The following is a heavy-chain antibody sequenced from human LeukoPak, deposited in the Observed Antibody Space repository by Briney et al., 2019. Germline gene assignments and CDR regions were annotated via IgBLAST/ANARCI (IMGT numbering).Heavy chain of an antibody. J-gene: IGHJ6*03. D-gene: IGHD6-13*01. V-gene: IGHV1-18*01. Sequence: GASVKVSCKASGYTFTSYIISWVRQAPGQGLEWMGWINAYNGNTDYAQRVQGRVTMTTDTSTSTAYMEVRSLRSDDTAVYCCARDRHIAAAVYYYYMDVWGKGTPVTVSS. CDR1: GYTFTSYI. CDR2: INAYNGNT. CDR3: ARDRHIAAAVYYYYMDV.